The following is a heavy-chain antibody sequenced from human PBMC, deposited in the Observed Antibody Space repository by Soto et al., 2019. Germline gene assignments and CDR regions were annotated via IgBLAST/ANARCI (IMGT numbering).Heavy chain of an antibody. J-gene: IGHJ6*02. CDR1: GYTFTGYY. V-gene: IGHV1-2*04. CDR3: AREDSSSQLRNYYYGMDV. D-gene: IGHD6-13*01. Sequence: ASVKVSCKASGYTFTGYYMHWVRQAPGQGLEWMGWINPNSGGTNYAQKFQGWVTMTRDTSISTAYMELSRLRSDDTAVYYFAREDSSSQLRNYYYGMDVWGQGTTVTVSS. CDR2: INPNSGGT.